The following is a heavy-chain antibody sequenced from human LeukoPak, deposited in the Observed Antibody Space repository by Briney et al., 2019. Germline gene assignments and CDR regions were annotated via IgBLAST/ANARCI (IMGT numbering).Heavy chain of an antibody. V-gene: IGHV1-18*01. D-gene: IGHD3-3*01. Sequence: ASVKVSCKASGYTFTSYGISWVRRAPGQGLEWMGWISAYNGNTNYAQKLQGRVTMTRNTSISTAYMELSSLRSEDTAVYYCARGVRVNDFWSGITNWFDPWGQGTLVTVSS. CDR1: GYTFTSYG. CDR2: ISAYNGNT. J-gene: IGHJ5*02. CDR3: ARGVRVNDFWSGITNWFDP.